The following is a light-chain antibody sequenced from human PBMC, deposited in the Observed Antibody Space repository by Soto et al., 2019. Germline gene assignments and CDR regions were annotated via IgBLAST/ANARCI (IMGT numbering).Light chain of an antibody. CDR3: QQYGSSLFT. Sequence: EIVLTQSPGTLSLSPGERATLSCRASQSVSSSYLAWYQQKPGQAPRLIIYGASSRATGIPDRFSGSESGTDFTLTISRLEPEDFAVYYCQQYGSSLFTFGPGTKVDIK. J-gene: IGKJ3*01. V-gene: IGKV3-20*01. CDR1: QSVSSSY. CDR2: GAS.